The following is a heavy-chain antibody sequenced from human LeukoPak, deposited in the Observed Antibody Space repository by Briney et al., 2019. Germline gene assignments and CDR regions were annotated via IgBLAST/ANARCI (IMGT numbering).Heavy chain of an antibody. D-gene: IGHD3-10*01. CDR1: GYTFTTYP. Sequence: ASVKVSCKXAGYTFTTYPITWVRQAPGQGLEWMGWINPDNGNTIYAQKVQGRLTMTTDTSTTTAYMELRSLRSDDTAVYYCARVRTYSYGSGSYYWDYYFDYRGLGTLVTVSS. V-gene: IGHV1-18*01. CDR3: ARVRTYSYGSGSYYWDYYFDY. J-gene: IGHJ4*02. CDR2: INPDNGNT.